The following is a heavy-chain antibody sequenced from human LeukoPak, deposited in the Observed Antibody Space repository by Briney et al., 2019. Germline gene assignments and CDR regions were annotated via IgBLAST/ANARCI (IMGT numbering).Heavy chain of an antibody. J-gene: IGHJ4*02. CDR3: ARVEVATTVPEYFDY. CDR2: INQDGSKK. D-gene: IGHD5-12*01. Sequence: GGSLRLSCTASGFTISTYWMSWVRQAPGKGLEWVANINQDGSKKYYVDSVKGRFTISRDNAKNSLYLQMNSLRAEDTAVYYCARVEVATTVPEYFDYWGQGTLVTVSS. CDR1: GFTISTYW. V-gene: IGHV3-7*03.